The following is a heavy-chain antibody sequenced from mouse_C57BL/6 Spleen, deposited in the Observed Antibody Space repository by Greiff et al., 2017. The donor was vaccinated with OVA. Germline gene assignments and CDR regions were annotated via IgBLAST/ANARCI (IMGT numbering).Heavy chain of an antibody. CDR2: IRSKSNNYAT. CDR3: VRHDYDAMDD. CDR1: GFSFNTYA. J-gene: IGHJ4*01. Sequence: EVQLVESGGGLVQPKGSLKLSCAASGFSFNTYAMNWVRQAPGKGLEWVARIRSKSNNYATYYADSVKDRFTISRDDSESMLYLQMNNLKTEDTAMYYCVRHDYDAMDDWGQGTSVTVSS. V-gene: IGHV10-1*01.